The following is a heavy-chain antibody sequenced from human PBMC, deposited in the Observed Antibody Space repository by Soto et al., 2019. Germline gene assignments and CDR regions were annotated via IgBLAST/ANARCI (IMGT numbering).Heavy chain of an antibody. CDR3: AKARIAVAPSDC. CDR2: ISYDGSNK. V-gene: IGHV3-30*18. CDR1: GFTFSSYG. Sequence: GGSLRFSCAASGFTFSSYGMHWVRQAPGKGLEWVAVISYDGSNKYYADSVKGRFTISRDNSKNTLYLQMNSLRAEDTAVYYCAKARIAVAPSDCWGQGTLVTVSS. D-gene: IGHD6-19*01. J-gene: IGHJ4*02.